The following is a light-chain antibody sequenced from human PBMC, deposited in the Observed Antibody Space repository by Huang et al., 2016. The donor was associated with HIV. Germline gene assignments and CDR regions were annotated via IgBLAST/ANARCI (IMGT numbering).Light chain of an antibody. CDR2: DAS. V-gene: IGKV3-11*01. J-gene: IGKJ5*01. Sequence: EILLTQSPATLSLYSGERATLSCRASQSVSSYLAWYQQKPGPAPRLLIYDASNSATDIPSRFSGSGSGTDFTLTISSLEPEDFAVYYCQHRANFPITFGQGTQLEIK. CDR1: QSVSSY. CDR3: QHRANFPIT.